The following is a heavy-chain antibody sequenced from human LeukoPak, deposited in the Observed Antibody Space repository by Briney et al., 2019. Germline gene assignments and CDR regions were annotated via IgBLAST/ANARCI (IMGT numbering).Heavy chain of an antibody. J-gene: IGHJ5*02. Sequence: SETLSLTFTVSVGSISRGGYYWSWIRQHPGRGLEGIGYIYYSGSTYYNPSLESRVTISVDTTKNQFSLTLSPLTAADTAVYYCARGYASGSSWFDPWGQGTLVTVSS. CDR2: IYYSGST. V-gene: IGHV4-31*03. CDR1: VGSISRGGYY. CDR3: ARGYASGSSWFDP. D-gene: IGHD3-10*01.